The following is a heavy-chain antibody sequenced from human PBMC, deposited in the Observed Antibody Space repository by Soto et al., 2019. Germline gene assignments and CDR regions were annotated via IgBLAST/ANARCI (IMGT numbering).Heavy chain of an antibody. CDR3: AKTGFWCDYRVADY. CDR1: GGSISSRNSY. J-gene: IGHJ4*02. CDR2: INYRWST. V-gene: IGHV4-39*01. D-gene: IGHD3-3*01. Sequence: QLQLQESGPGLVKPSETLSLTCTVSGGSISSRNSYWGWIRQPPGKGLEWIGSINYRWSTYYNPSLKSRITISVDTSKNQFSLKMSSVTAADTAVYFCAKTGFWCDYRVADYWGQGTLVTVSS.